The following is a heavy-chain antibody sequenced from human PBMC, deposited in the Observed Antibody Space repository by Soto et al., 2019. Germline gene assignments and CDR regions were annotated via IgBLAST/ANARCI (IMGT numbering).Heavy chain of an antibody. Sequence: GSLRLSCAASGFTLSGYAMDWVRQAPGKGLEYVSGISSNGVGTYYANSVQGRFTISRDNSKNTVYLQMGSLRPEDMAVYYCARRARPDFYYMDVWGKGTTVTAP. CDR2: ISSNGVGT. J-gene: IGHJ6*03. CDR3: ARRARPDFYYMDV. D-gene: IGHD6-6*01. V-gene: IGHV3-64*01. CDR1: GFTLSGYA.